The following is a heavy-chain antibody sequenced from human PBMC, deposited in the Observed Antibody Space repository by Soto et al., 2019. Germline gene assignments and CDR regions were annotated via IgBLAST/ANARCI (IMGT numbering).Heavy chain of an antibody. Sequence: ASVKVSCKASGYTLSGYYMHWVRQAPGQGLEWMGWTNPNSGGTKYAQKFQGWVTMTRDTSISTAYMELSRLRSDATAVYDCGRHRRSYYGVDVWAQGTTDIVSS. CDR1: GYTLSGYY. CDR2: TNPNSGGT. J-gene: IGHJ6*02. V-gene: IGHV1-2*04. CDR3: GRHRRSYYGVDV.